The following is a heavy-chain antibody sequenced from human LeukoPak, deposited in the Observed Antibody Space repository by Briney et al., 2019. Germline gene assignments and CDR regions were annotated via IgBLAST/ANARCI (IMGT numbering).Heavy chain of an antibody. V-gene: IGHV4-59*08. D-gene: IGHD6-13*01. CDR1: GGSISSYY. Sequence: PSETLSLTCTVSGGSISSYYWSWIRQPPGKGLEWIGCIYYSGSTNYNPSLKSRVTISVDTSKNQFSLKLSSVTAADTAVYYCARVLEGAAAGTYIDYWGQGTLVTVSS. CDR3: ARVLEGAAAGTYIDY. CDR2: IYYSGST. J-gene: IGHJ4*02.